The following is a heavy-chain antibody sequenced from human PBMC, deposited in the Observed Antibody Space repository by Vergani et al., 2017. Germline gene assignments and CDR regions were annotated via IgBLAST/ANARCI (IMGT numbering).Heavy chain of an antibody. J-gene: IGHJ4*02. D-gene: IGHD6-19*01. CDR3: AQLYSSGWYF. CDR1: GFTFDDYA. Sequence: EVQLVESGGGLVQPGRSLRLSCAASGFTFDDYAMHWVRQAPGKGLEWVSGISWNSGSIGYADSVKGRFTISRDNAKNSVYLQMNSLRAEDTAVYYCAQLYSSGWYFWGQGTLVTVSS. V-gene: IGHV3-9*01. CDR2: ISWNSGSI.